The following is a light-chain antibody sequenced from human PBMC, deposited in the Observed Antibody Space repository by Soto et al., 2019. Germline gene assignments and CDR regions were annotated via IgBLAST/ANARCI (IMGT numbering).Light chain of an antibody. CDR1: SSDVGGYNY. CDR2: EVN. J-gene: IGLJ1*01. V-gene: IGLV2-8*01. CDR3: TSYAGGNNV. Sequence: QSALTQPPSASGSHGQSVTISCTGTSSDVGGYNYVSWYQQHPGKVPKLMVYEVNKRPSGVPDRFSGSKSGNTASLTVSGLQAEDEADYYCTSYAGGNNVFGTGTNVTVL.